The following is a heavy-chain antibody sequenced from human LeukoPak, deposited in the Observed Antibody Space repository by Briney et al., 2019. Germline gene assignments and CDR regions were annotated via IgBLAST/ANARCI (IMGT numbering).Heavy chain of an antibody. D-gene: IGHD6-19*01. Sequence: SQTLSLTCAISGDSVSSNSAAWNWTRQSPSRGLEWLGRTYYRSKWYSDYAASVKSRITINPDTSKNQFSLQLNSVTPEDTAVYYCARGSWLVVGYYYYYGMDVWGKGTTVTVSS. J-gene: IGHJ6*04. CDR2: TYYRSKWYS. V-gene: IGHV6-1*01. CDR3: ARGSWLVVGYYYYYGMDV. CDR1: GDSVSSNSAA.